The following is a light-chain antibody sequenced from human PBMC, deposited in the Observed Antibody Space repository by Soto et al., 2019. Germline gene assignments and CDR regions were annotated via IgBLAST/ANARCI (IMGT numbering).Light chain of an antibody. V-gene: IGLV2-14*01. J-gene: IGLJ2*01. CDR1: ISDVGAYNY. CDR2: DVS. CDR3: SSYTGSSTVI. Sequence: QSALTQPASVSGSPGQSITISCTGTISDVGAYNYVSWYQQHPGTAPKLMVYDVSNRPSGVSYRFSGSKSGNTASLTISGVQAEDEADYYCSSYTGSSTVIFGGGTKLTVL.